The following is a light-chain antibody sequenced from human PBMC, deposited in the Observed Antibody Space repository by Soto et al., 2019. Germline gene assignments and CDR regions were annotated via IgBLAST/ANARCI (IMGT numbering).Light chain of an antibody. Sequence: QSALTQPASVSGSPGQSITISCTGTSSDVGGYNYVSWYQQHPGKAPKLMIYDVSTRPSGVSNRFSGSKSGNTASLTSSGLQAEDEADYYCSSYTSSSTLLYVFGTGTKLTVL. J-gene: IGLJ1*01. CDR2: DVS. V-gene: IGLV2-14*01. CDR3: SSYTSSSTLLYV. CDR1: SSDVGGYNY.